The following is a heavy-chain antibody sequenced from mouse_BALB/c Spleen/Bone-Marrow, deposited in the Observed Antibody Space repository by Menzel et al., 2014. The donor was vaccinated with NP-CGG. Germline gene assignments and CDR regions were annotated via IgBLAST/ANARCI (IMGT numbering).Heavy chain of an antibody. V-gene: IGHV1-61*01. CDR1: GYTFTGYW. J-gene: IGHJ2*01. CDR2: IDPSDSEI. Sequence: VHLVESGAEVVRPGASVKLSCKASGYTFTGYWMNWVKQRPGQGLEWIGMIDPSDSEIHYNPMFRDKAALTVDKSSSTAYMQLSSLTSDDSAVYYCVRKYGKGGDYWGQGTTLTVSS. CDR3: VRKYGKGGDY. D-gene: IGHD2-10*02.